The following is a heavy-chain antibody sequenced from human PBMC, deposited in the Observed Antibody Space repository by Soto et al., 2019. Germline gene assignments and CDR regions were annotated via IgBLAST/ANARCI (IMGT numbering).Heavy chain of an antibody. CDR2: INSDGSVS. Sequence: EVKLVESGGGLVQPGGSLRLSCAASGFTFTNYWMYWVRQAPGKGLVWVSRINSDGSVSSYEDSVKGRLTISRDNVKNTLYLQMNSLRAEDTAVYYCARGDCVGGTCYSLAGSFYHYMDVWGKGTTVTVFS. J-gene: IGHJ6*03. CDR1: GFTFTNYW. V-gene: IGHV3-74*01. CDR3: ARGDCVGGTCYSLAGSFYHYMDV. D-gene: IGHD2-15*01.